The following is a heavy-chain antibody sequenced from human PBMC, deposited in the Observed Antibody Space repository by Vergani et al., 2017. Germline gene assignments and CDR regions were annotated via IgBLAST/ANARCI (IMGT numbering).Heavy chain of an antibody. V-gene: IGHV1-69*01. CDR1: GGTFSSYA. Sequence: QVQLVQSGAEVKKPGSSVKVSCKASGGTFSSYAISWVRQAPGQGLEWMGGIIPIFGTANYAQKFQGRVTITADESTSTAYMELSSLRSEDTAVNYCARDAALADTAMVNPFGYWGQGTLVTVSS. CDR2: IIPIFGTA. J-gene: IGHJ4*02. CDR3: ARDAALADTAMVNPFGY. D-gene: IGHD5-18*01.